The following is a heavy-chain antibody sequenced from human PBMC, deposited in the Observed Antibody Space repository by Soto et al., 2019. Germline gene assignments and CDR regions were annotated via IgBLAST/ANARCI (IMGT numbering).Heavy chain of an antibody. V-gene: IGHV4-39*01. Sequence: SETLSLTCTVSGGSISNSNYYWGRIRQPPGKRQEWIGSIYYSGSTYYNPSLKSRVTISVDTSKNQFSLNLRSVTAADTAVYYCARQIYDFVWGTYRPFYFDYWGQGTLVTVSS. D-gene: IGHD3-16*02. CDR3: ARQIYDFVWGTYRPFYFDY. CDR1: GGSISNSNYY. CDR2: IYYSGST. J-gene: IGHJ4*02.